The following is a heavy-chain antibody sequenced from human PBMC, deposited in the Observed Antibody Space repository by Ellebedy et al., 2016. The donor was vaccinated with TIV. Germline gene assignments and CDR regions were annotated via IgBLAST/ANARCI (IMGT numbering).Heavy chain of an antibody. D-gene: IGHD6-13*01. CDR3: TRDFDEETSSWYVGFDY. J-gene: IGHJ4*02. V-gene: IGHV3-49*04. CDR2: IRRTAYGGTI. Sequence: PGGSLRLSCTASGFTFGDYAMSWVRQAPGKGLEWVGFIRRTAYGGTIEYAASVKGRFTISRDDSKSISYLQINSLETEDTAVYFCTRDFDEETSSWYVGFDYWGQGTLVTVSS. CDR1: GFTFGDYA.